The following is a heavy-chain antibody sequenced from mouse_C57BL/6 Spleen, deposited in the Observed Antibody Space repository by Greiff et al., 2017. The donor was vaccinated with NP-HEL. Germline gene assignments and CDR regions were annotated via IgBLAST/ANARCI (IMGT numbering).Heavy chain of an antibody. CDR3: ARHEDERNGDDGYYVWFAY. V-gene: IGHV1-62-2*01. CDR1: GYTFTEYT. Sequence: QVQLQQSGAELVKPGASVKLSCKASGYTFTEYTIHWVKQRSGQGLEWIGWFYPGSGSIKYNEKFKDKATLTADKSSSTVYMERSRVTSEDSAVYFCARHEDERNGDDGYYVWFAYWGQGTLVTVSA. D-gene: IGHD2-3*01. J-gene: IGHJ3*01. CDR2: FYPGSGSI.